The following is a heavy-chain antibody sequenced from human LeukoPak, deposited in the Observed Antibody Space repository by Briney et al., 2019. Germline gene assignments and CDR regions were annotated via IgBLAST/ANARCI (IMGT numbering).Heavy chain of an antibody. V-gene: IGHV1-46*01. Sequence: GASVKVSCKASGYTFTSYYMHWVRQAPGQALEWMGIINPSGGSTSYAQKFQGRVTMTRDMSTSTVYMELSSLRSEDTAVYYCARESTSGYDRDYWFDPWGQGTLVTVSS. CDR3: ARESTSGYDRDYWFDP. CDR2: INPSGGST. CDR1: GYTFTSYY. D-gene: IGHD5-12*01. J-gene: IGHJ5*02.